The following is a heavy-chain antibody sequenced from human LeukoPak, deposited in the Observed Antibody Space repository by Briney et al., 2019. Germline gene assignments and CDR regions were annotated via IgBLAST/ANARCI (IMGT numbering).Heavy chain of an antibody. J-gene: IGHJ4*02. V-gene: IGHV3-48*03. CDR1: GFTFSSYS. CDR3: ARDSYYDILSVYSHFDY. CDR2: FSSSGSTI. Sequence: PWGSLRLSCAASGFTFSSYSMNWVRQAPGKGLEWVSYFSSSGSTIYYADTVQGRFTISRDNANNSLYLQMHSLRAEDTAVYYCARDSYYDILSVYSHFDYWGQGTLVTVSS. D-gene: IGHD3-9*01.